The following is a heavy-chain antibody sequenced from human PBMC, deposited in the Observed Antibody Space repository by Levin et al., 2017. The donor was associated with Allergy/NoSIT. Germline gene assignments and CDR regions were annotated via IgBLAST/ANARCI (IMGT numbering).Heavy chain of an antibody. J-gene: IGHJ6*02. Sequence: SCSVSGGSVSSGSYYWSWIRQPPGKGLEWIGYIYYSGSTNFNPSLKSRVTISVDRSKNQFSLKLTSVTAADTAVYYCARDWGVGTGVYYGLDVWGQGTTVTVSS. V-gene: IGHV4-61*01. CDR2: IYYSGST. CDR3: ARDWGVGTGVYYGLDV. CDR1: GGSVSSGSYY. D-gene: IGHD4-23*01.